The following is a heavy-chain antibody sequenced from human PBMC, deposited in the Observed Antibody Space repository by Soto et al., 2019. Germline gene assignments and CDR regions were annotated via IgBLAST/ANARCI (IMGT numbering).Heavy chain of an antibody. Sequence: PSETLSLTCTVSGGSISSGGYYWSWIRQHPGKGLEWIGYIYYSERTSYNSGSTYYSPSLKSRVTISGDTSKSQFSLKLSSVTAADTAVYYCARHTRNQFDPWGQGTLVTVSS. CDR2: IYYSERTSYNSGST. CDR1: GGSISSGGYY. J-gene: IGHJ5*02. V-gene: IGHV4-39*01. CDR3: ARHTRNQFDP.